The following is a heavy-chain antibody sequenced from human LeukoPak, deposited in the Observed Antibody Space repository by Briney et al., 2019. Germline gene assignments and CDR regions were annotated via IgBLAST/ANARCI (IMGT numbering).Heavy chain of an antibody. Sequence: QPVGSLTLSCSASGFTFSSYTMHWVRQAHGKGQKYDSAIRRNWSSTEYATSVKSRFTISRDNPKNTLYLQMSSLRAEDTAVYYCVKADYYDTSNYYYRYFQYWGQGTLVTVSS. D-gene: IGHD3-22*01. CDR3: VKADYYDTSNYYYRYFQY. V-gene: IGHV3-64D*09. CDR2: IRRNWSST. J-gene: IGHJ1*01. CDR1: GFTFSSYT.